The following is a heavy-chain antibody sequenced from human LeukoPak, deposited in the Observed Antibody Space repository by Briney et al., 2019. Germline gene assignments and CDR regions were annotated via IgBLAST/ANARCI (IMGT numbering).Heavy chain of an antibody. D-gene: IGHD2-15*01. Sequence: GGSLRLSCAASGFTFSSYGMHWVRQAPGKGLEWVAVISYDGSNKYYADSVKGRFTISRDNSKNTLYLQMNSLRAEDTAVYYCAKDLDCSGGSCRPAGGTDVWGQGTTVTVSS. CDR1: GFTFSSYG. CDR3: AKDLDCSGGSCRPAGGTDV. CDR2: ISYDGSNK. J-gene: IGHJ6*02. V-gene: IGHV3-30*18.